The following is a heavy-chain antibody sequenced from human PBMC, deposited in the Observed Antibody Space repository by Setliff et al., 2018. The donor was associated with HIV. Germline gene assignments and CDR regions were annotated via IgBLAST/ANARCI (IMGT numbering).Heavy chain of an antibody. D-gene: IGHD6-13*01. CDR1: GDTFRNYA. J-gene: IGHJ4*03. V-gene: IGHV1-69*05. CDR3: ARGRMAAAGMFIPRALDY. CDR2: IMALFQRT. Sequence: ASVKVSCKVSGDTFRNYAINWVRLAPGQGLEWMGEIMALFQRTQYAQRFQGRVTFTTDESTNIAYMDMSSLRSDDTGIYYCARGRMAAAGMFIPRALDYWGRGTLVTVSS.